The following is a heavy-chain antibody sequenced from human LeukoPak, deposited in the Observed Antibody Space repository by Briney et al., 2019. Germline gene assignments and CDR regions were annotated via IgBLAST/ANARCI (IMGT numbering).Heavy chain of an antibody. CDR2: IYRSGST. J-gene: IGHJ6*04. V-gene: IGHV4-4*02. CDR1: GGSISSSNW. D-gene: IGHD3-10*01. CDR3: ARVRTDYYGSGSYYRYYYYGMDV. Sequence: SETLSLTCAVSGGSISSSNWWSWVRQPPGKGLEWIGEIYRSGSTNYNPSLKSRVTISVDKSKNQFSLKLSSVTAADTAVYYCARVRTDYYGSGSYYRYYYYGMDVWGKGTTVTVSS.